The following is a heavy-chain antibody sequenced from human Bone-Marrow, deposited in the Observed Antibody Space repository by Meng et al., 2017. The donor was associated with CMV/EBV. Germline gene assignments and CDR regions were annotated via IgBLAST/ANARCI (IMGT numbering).Heavy chain of an antibody. V-gene: IGHV3-30*02. CDR2: MRYDGSNK. CDR1: GFTFSSYS. J-gene: IGHJ5*02. Sequence: GGSLRLSCAASGFTFSSYSMNWVRQAPGKGLEWVAFMRYDGSNKYYRDSVKGRFTISRHNAKNSLYRQMNSLRAEDTAVYYCARAGISGSFWFDPWGQGTLVTVSS. D-gene: IGHD1-26*01. CDR3: ARAGISGSFWFDP.